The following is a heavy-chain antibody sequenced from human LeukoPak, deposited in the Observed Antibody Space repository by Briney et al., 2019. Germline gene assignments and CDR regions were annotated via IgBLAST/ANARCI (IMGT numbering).Heavy chain of an antibody. D-gene: IGHD2/OR15-2a*01. CDR3: ARGPHRGYSMLPI. Sequence: SVKVPCKASGGTFSSYAISWVRQAPGQGLEWMGRIIPILGIANYAQKFQGRVTITADKSTSTAYMELSSLRSEDTAVYYCARGPHRGYSMLPIWGQGTMVTVSS. V-gene: IGHV1-69*04. J-gene: IGHJ3*02. CDR2: IIPILGIA. CDR1: GGTFSSYA.